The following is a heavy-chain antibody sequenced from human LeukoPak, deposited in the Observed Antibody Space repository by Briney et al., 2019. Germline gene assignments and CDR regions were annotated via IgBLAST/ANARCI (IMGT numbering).Heavy chain of an antibody. V-gene: IGHV3-7*01. Sequence: GGSLRLSCAASGFTFSGYWMNWVRQAPGKGLEWVANISEDGSQKFYVDSVKGRFTISRDNAKNSLYLQMNSLRAEDTAVYYCARGDGTGSAYAALGYWGQGALVTVSS. CDR1: GFTFSGYW. D-gene: IGHD1-26*01. J-gene: IGHJ4*02. CDR2: ISEDGSQK. CDR3: ARGDGTGSAYAALGY.